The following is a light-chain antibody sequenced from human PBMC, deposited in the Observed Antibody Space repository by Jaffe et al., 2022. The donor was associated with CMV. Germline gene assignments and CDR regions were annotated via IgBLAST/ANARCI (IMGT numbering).Light chain of an antibody. Sequence: VMTQSPLSLPVTLGQPASISCRSSESLVHSDGNTYLNWFQQRPGQSPRRLIHQVSNRDSGVPDRFSGSGSGTDFTLEISGVEAEDVGVYYCMQGTRWPPYTFGQGTKLEIK. CDR1: ESLVHSDGNTY. V-gene: IGKV2-30*02. CDR3: MQGTRWPPYT. CDR2: QVS. J-gene: IGKJ2*01.